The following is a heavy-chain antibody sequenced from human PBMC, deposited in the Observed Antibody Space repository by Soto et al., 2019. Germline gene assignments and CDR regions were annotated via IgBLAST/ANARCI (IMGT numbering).Heavy chain of an antibody. D-gene: IGHD6-19*01. Sequence: EVALLESGGGLVQPGGSLRLSCEVSGVAFSFYSMSWVRQAPGKGLEWVASISGNGATTYYAASGKGLFTFSRDNSKNTVHLQRNRLRGEDTSVYFCAKDRGGFTSGWEFFDFWGQGTLVTVSS. CDR1: GVAFSFYS. V-gene: IGHV3-23*01. CDR2: ISGNGATT. CDR3: AKDRGGFTSGWEFFDF. J-gene: IGHJ4*02.